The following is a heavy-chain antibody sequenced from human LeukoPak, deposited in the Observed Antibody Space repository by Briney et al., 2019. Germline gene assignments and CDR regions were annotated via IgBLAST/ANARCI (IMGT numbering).Heavy chain of an antibody. Sequence: GGSLRLSCAASGFIFSAYAMHWVRQAPGKGLEWVAIISYDGSKKNYADSVKGRFTISRGTSKNTLYLQMNSLRAEDTAVYYCVREQWEDRDSNYMDVWGKGTTVTVSS. V-gene: IGHV3-30*04. CDR3: VREQWEDRDSNYMDV. D-gene: IGHD1-26*01. CDR2: ISYDGSKK. CDR1: GFIFSAYA. J-gene: IGHJ6*03.